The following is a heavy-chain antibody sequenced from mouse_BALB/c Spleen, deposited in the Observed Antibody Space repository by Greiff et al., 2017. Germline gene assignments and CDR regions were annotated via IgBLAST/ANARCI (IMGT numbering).Heavy chain of an antibody. CDR3: ARDYYGNYGYAMDY. CDR2: INPSTGYT. V-gene: IGHV1-7*01. CDR1: GYTFTSYW. Sequence: QVQLQQSGAELAKPGASVKMSCKASGYTFTSYWMHWVKQRPGQGLEWIGYINPSTGYTEYNQKFKDKATLTADKSSSTAYMQLSSLTSEDSAVYYCARDYYGNYGYAMDYWGQGTSVTVSS. D-gene: IGHD2-1*01. J-gene: IGHJ4*01.